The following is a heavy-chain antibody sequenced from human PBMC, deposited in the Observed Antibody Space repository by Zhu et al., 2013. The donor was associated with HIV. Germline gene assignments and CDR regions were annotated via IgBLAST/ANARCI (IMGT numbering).Heavy chain of an antibody. CDR2: INPSNGAT. J-gene: IGHJ4*02. D-gene: IGHD5-12*01. CDR3: ARVGVDGYGDFGSFDS. V-gene: IGHV1-2*02. Sequence: QVHLKQSGAEVKEPGASLKVSCMPAGYNFPDSAIHWMRQVSGHGLEWLGVINPSNGATTYNQTFQGRLNMTADTSSRTVFLHLTSLRHEDAATYYCARVGVDGYGDFGSFDSWGQG. CDR1: GYNFPDSA.